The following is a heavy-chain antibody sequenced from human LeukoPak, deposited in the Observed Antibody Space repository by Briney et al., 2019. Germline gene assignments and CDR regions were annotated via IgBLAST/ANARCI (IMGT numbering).Heavy chain of an antibody. CDR1: GSIFTSYW. V-gene: IGHV5-51*01. D-gene: IGHD2-21*02. Sequence: GASLQISCKGSGSIFTSYWIGWVRQLPGKGLEWMGIIYPGDSDTRYSPSFQGQVTISADKSISTAYLQWSSLKASDTAMYYCARHLFAYCGGDCYSAIGYWGQGTLVTVSS. J-gene: IGHJ4*02. CDR3: ARHLFAYCGGDCYSAIGY. CDR2: IYPGDSDT.